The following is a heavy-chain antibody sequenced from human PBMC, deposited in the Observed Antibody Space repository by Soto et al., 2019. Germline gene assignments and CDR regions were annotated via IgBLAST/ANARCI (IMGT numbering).Heavy chain of an antibody. CDR1: GFTFSSYA. J-gene: IGHJ6*02. CDR3: AKDLIAKPFYDFWTPGYYYYYGMDV. CDR2: ISGSGGST. Sequence: PGGSLRLSCAASGFTFSSYAMSWVRQAPGKGLEWVSAISGSGGSTYYADSVKGRFTISRDNSKNTLYLQMNSLRAEDTAVYYCAKDLIAKPFYDFWTPGYYYYYGMDVWGQGTTVTVSS. D-gene: IGHD3-3*01. V-gene: IGHV3-23*01.